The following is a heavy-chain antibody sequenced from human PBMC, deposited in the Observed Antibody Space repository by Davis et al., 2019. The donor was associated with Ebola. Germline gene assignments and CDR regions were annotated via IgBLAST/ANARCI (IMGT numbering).Heavy chain of an antibody. CDR1: GFTFSDYY. D-gene: IGHD6-19*01. CDR2: ISSSSSTI. Sequence: GESLKISCAASGFTFSDYYMSWIRQAPGKGLEWVSYISSSSSTIYYADSVKGRFTISRDNAKNSLYLQMNSLRDEDTAVYYCARVQGAVAGRIDHWGQGTLVTVSS. CDR3: ARVQGAVAGRIDH. J-gene: IGHJ4*02. V-gene: IGHV3-11*04.